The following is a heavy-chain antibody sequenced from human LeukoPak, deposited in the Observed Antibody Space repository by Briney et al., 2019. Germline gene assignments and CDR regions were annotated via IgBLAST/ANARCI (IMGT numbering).Heavy chain of an antibody. CDR2: IHYSGST. V-gene: IGHV4-61*01. CDR1: GGSVSSGSYY. D-gene: IGHD3-22*01. J-gene: IGHJ4*02. Sequence: PSETLSLTCTVSGGSVSSGSYYWSWIRQPPGKGLEWIGYIHYSGSTNYNPSLKSRVTILVGTSKNQFSLKLTSVTAADTAVYSCASSDYYDSSGYSFDYWGQGTLVIVSS. CDR3: ASSDYYDSSGYSFDY.